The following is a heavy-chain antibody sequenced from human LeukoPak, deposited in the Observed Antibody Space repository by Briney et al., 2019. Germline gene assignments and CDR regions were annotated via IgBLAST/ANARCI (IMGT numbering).Heavy chain of an antibody. J-gene: IGHJ4*02. V-gene: IGHV3-23*01. Sequence: HPGGSLRLSCAVSGFSIAIYGITWVRQTPEKGLEWVSAISENPERRHYSNSVTGRFIISRDRSKNTVFLQMTSLRAEDTGVYYCAREENTLLLSLDYWGLGTLATVSS. D-gene: IGHD2/OR15-2a*01. CDR2: ISENPERR. CDR3: AREENTLLLSLDY. CDR1: GFSIAIYG.